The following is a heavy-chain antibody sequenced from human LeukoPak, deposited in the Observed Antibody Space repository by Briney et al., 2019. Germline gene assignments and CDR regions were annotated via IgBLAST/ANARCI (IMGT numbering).Heavy chain of an antibody. CDR2: INHSGST. Sequence: PSETLSLTCAVYGGSFSGYYWSWIRQPPGKGLEWIGEINHSGSTNYNPSLKSRVTISVDTSKDQFSLKLSSVTAADTAVYYCARGLDGYSTRTIDYWGQGTLVTVSS. D-gene: IGHD5-18*01. J-gene: IGHJ4*02. CDR1: GGSFSGYY. CDR3: ARGLDGYSTRTIDY. V-gene: IGHV4-34*01.